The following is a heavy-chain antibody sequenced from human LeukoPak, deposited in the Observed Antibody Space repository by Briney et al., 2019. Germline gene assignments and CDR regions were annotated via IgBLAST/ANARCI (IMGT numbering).Heavy chain of an antibody. CDR2: MNTNSGNT. J-gene: IGHJ4*02. V-gene: IGHV1-8*01. Sequence: AAVKVSCKASGYTFTSYDINWVRQATVQGLEWIGWMNTNSGNTGYAQKFQGRVTMTRNTSISTAYMELRSQRCDDTAVYYCARVPDWVRGGGFDYGGQGTLVTVSS. CDR3: ARVPDWVRGGGFDY. D-gene: IGHD3-10*01. CDR1: GYTFTSYD.